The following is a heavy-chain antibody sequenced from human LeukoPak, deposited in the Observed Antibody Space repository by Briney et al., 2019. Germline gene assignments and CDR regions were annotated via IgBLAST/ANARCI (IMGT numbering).Heavy chain of an antibody. D-gene: IGHD5-24*01. V-gene: IGHV4-39*01. Sequence: KTSETLSLTCTVSGGSISSSSYYWGWIRQPPGKGLEWIGSMYYGGSTYYNPSLKSRVTISVDTSKNQFSLKLSSVTAADTAVYYCARQGRDGYNLPDYWGQGTLVTVSS. J-gene: IGHJ4*02. CDR2: MYYGGST. CDR3: ARQGRDGYNLPDY. CDR1: GGSISSSSYY.